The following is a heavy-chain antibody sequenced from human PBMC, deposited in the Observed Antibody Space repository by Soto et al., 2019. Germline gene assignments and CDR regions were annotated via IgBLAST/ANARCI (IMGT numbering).Heavy chain of an antibody. Sequence: QVQLVQSGAEVKKPGSSVTVSCKASGGTFSRSAVSGVRQAPGQGLEWMGGIIPIFGTTNYTLKFKGRVSITSDQYTSTAYMELRSLTSKDTVVSYGARPYNSGLDRSYYYAGDVWGQVTTVIVSS. V-gene: IGHV1-69*05. D-gene: IGHD1-1*01. J-gene: IGHJ6*02. CDR1: GGTFSRSA. CDR2: IIPIFGTT. CDR3: ARPYNSGLDRSYYYAGDV.